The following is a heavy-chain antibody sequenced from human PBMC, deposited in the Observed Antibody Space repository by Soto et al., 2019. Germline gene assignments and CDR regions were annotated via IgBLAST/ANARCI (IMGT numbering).Heavy chain of an antibody. CDR2: FFHRAST. J-gene: IGHJ2*01. V-gene: IGHV4-38-2*02. D-gene: IGHD4-17*01. CDR3: ARDPCYAYGGNSGYFDL. Sequence: AEPLSLTCAVSGYSLSRDYYWGWIQQPPGEGLWWTGNFFHRASTYYNASLDSRVRISVDKSKNQFTLRLSSVTAADTAIYDCARDPCYAYGGNSGYFDLWGRGTLVTVSS. CDR1: GYSLSRDYY.